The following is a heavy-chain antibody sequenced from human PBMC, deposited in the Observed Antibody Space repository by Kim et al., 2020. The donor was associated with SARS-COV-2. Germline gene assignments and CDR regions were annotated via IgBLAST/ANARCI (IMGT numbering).Heavy chain of an antibody. D-gene: IGHD6-13*01. CDR3: ARLQNGSWPPHYYYYGMDV. CDR1: GGSISSYY. J-gene: IGHJ6*02. V-gene: IGHV4-59*08. Sequence: SETLSLTCTVSGGSISSYYWSWIRQPPGKGLEWIGYIYYSGSTNYIPSLKSRVTISVDTSKNQFSLKLSSVTAADTAVYYCARLQNGSWPPHYYYYGMDVWGQGTTVTVSS. CDR2: IYYSGST.